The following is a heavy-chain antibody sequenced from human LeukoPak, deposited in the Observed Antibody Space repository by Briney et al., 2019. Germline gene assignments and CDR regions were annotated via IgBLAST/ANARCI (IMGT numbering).Heavy chain of an antibody. CDR2: ISGSGGSA. CDR3: AKDAAWGGFGELLSPGPRYMDV. V-gene: IGHV3-23*01. J-gene: IGHJ6*03. Sequence: PGGSLRLSCAASGFSFSSYAMSWVRQAPGKGLEWVSAISGSGGSAYYADSVKGRFTISRDNSKNSLYLQMNSLRAEDTALYYCAKDAAWGGFGELLSPGPRYMDVWGKGTTVTISS. D-gene: IGHD3-10*01. CDR1: GFSFSSYA.